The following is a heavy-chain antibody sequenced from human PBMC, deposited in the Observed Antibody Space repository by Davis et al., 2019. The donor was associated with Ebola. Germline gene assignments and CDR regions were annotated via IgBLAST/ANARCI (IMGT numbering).Heavy chain of an antibody. CDR3: ARDWGVVPAAQSYYYYGMDV. J-gene: IGHJ6*02. V-gene: IGHV3-48*03. CDR1: GFTFSSYE. Sequence: SCAASGFTFSSYEMNWVRQAPGKGLEWVSYISSSGSTIYYADSVKGRFTISRDNAKNSLYLQMNSLRAEDTAVYYCARDWGVVPAAQSYYYYGMDVWGQGTTVTVSS. CDR2: ISSSGSTI. D-gene: IGHD2-2*01.